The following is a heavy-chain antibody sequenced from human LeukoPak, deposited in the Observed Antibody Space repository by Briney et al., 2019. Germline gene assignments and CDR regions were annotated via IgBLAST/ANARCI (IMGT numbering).Heavy chain of an antibody. Sequence: ASETLSLTCTVSGDSISSYFWSWTRQPPGKGLEWIGYFHDSGSANYNPSLKSRITMSVDTSKNQFSLKLRSVTAADTAVYYCARDSHSVDTATPRGFDPWGQGTLVTVSS. V-gene: IGHV4-59*01. CDR3: ARDSHSVDTATPRGFDP. CDR1: GDSISSYF. J-gene: IGHJ5*02. CDR2: FHDSGSA. D-gene: IGHD2-15*01.